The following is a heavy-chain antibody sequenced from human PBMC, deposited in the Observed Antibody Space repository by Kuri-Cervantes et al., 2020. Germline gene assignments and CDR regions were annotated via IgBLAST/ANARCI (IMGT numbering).Heavy chain of an antibody. CDR3: AKDYHRDTAMVNGFDY. D-gene: IGHD5-18*01. Sequence: GESLKISCADSGFTFSRNWMSWVRQAPGKGLEWVANINQDGSEKYYVDSVKGRFTISRDNSKNTLSLQMNSLRAEDTAVYYCAKDYHRDTAMVNGFDYWGQGTLVTVSS. CDR2: INQDGSEK. CDR1: GFTFSRNW. V-gene: IGHV3-7*05. J-gene: IGHJ4*02.